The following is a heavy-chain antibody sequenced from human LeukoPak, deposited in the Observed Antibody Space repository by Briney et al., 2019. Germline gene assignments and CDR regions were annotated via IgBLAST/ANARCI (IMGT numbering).Heavy chain of an antibody. Sequence: GGSLRLSCAASGFTFSSYWMHWVRQAPGKGLVWVSRINSDGSSTIYADSVKGRFTISRDNAKNTLYLQMNSLRAEDTAVYYCARVGIQLWSALDYWGQGTLVTVSS. J-gene: IGHJ4*02. D-gene: IGHD5-18*01. CDR3: ARVGIQLWSALDY. V-gene: IGHV3-74*01. CDR2: INSDGSST. CDR1: GFTFSSYW.